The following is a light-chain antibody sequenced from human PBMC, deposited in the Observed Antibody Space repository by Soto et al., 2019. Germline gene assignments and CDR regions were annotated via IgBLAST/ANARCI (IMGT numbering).Light chain of an antibody. J-gene: IGKJ2*01. CDR3: QQYGSSPPMYT. CDR2: GAS. CDR1: QSVSSSY. Sequence: EIGLTQSPGTLSLSPGERATLSCRASQSVSSSYLAWYQQKPGQAPRLLIYGASSRATGIPDRFSGSGSGTDFTLTISRLEPEDFAVDYWQQYGSSPPMYTFGQGTKLESK. V-gene: IGKV3-20*01.